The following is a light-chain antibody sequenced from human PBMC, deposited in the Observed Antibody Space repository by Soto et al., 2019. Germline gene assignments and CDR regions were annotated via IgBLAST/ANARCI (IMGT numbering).Light chain of an antibody. J-gene: IGLJ1*01. V-gene: IGLV2-23*02. CDR1: TSDVGNYNL. Sequence: QSVLTQPASVSGSPGQSITISCTGTTSDVGNYNLVSWYQHHPGKAPKLIIYDVSERPSGVSNRFSASKSGNTASLTISGLRAEDEADYYCCSYAGPHTRYVFGPGTKVTVL. CDR2: DVS. CDR3: CSYAGPHTRYV.